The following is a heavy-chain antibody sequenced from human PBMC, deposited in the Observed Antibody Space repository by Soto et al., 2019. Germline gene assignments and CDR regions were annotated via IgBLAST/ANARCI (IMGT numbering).Heavy chain of an antibody. CDR2: ISYDGSNK. CDR1: GFTFSSYA. CDR3: ARDRGLRYLFDY. V-gene: IGHV3-30-3*01. D-gene: IGHD4-17*01. Sequence: QVQLVESGGGVVQPGRSLRLSCAASGFTFSSYAMHWVRQAPGKGLEWVAVISYDGSNKYYADSVKGRFTISRDNSKNTLYLQMNSLRAEDTAVYYCARDRGLRYLFDYWGQGTLVTVSS. J-gene: IGHJ4*02.